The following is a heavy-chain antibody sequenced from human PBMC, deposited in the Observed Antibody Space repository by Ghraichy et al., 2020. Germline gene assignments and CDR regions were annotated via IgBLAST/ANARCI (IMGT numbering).Heavy chain of an antibody. CDR2: IVSNDEK. Sequence: SGPTLVKPTETLTLTCTVSGFSLSTARMCVSWIRQPPGKALEWLARIVSNDEKSYSTSLKSRLTISKDTSKSQVVLTMTNMDPVDTATYYCARIEENFVSRINFSGYYIDYWGQGTLVTVSS. V-gene: IGHV2-26*01. J-gene: IGHJ4*01. D-gene: IGHD3-22*01. CDR1: GFSLSTARMC. CDR3: ARIEENFVSRINFSGYYIDY.